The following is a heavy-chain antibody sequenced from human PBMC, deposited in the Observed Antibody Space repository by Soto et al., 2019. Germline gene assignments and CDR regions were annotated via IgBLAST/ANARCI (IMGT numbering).Heavy chain of an antibody. CDR1: SGSISNSNW. CDR3: ARFPGTTVGGVI. CDR2: IDHSGTT. V-gene: IGHV4-4*02. D-gene: IGHD3-16*01. Sequence: QVQLQESGPGLVKASGTLSLTCAVSSGSISNSNWWRWVRQSPGKGLEWIGEIDHSGTTHYKSSLKRRVTVSVDKSKAQFSLRLISVTAADTAVYYCARFPGTTVGGVIWGQGAMVTVSS. J-gene: IGHJ3*02.